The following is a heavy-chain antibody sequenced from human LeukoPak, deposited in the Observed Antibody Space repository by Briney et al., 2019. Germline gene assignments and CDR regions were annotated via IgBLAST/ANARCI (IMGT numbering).Heavy chain of an antibody. CDR2: ISSSSSYI. CDR3: ARVYTGLTKGLFDY. V-gene: IGHV3-21*01. J-gene: IGHJ4*02. D-gene: IGHD3-16*01. Sequence: GGSLRLSCAASGFTFSLYSMNWARQAPGKGLEWVSSISSSSSYIYYADLVKGRFTISRDNAKNSLYLQMNSLRAEDTAVYYCARVYTGLTKGLFDYWGQGTPVTVSS. CDR1: GFTFSLYS.